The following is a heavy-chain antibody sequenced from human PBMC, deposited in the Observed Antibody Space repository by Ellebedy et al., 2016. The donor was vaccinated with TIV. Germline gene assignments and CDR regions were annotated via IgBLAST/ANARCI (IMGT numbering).Heavy chain of an antibody. D-gene: IGHD2-2*01. CDR1: GFTFSSYT. Sequence: GESLKISCAASGFTFSSYTMNWVRQAPGKGLEWVSCISSSSSYIYYAESMKGRITISRDDAKKSLYLQMNSLRAEDTAVYYCAREIVLVPAAIVSDLTTRYFYYNGMDVWGQGTTVTVSS. CDR3: AREIVLVPAAIVSDLTTRYFYYNGMDV. J-gene: IGHJ6*02. V-gene: IGHV3-21*01. CDR2: ISSSSSYI.